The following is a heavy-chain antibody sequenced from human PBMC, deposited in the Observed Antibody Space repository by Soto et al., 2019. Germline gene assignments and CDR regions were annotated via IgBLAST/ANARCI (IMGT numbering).Heavy chain of an antibody. J-gene: IGHJ4*02. Sequence: SETLSLTCTFSGDSIRSSNYFWGWIRQPPGKGLEWIGTIFYSGSTYYNPSLKSRVTISVDTSKNQFSLKLTSVTAADTALYYCARRYGWLYFDYWGQGSLVTVSS. CDR3: ARRYGWLYFDY. D-gene: IGHD3-10*01. CDR1: GDSIRSSNYF. V-gene: IGHV4-39*01. CDR2: IFYSGST.